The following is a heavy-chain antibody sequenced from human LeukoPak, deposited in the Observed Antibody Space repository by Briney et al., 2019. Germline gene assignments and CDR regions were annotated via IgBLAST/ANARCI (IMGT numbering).Heavy chain of an antibody. J-gene: IGHJ4*02. CDR3: AKGGATVIDY. CDR1: VFTFSNYW. D-gene: IGHD4-17*01. CDR2: INSDGSST. Sequence: GGSLRLSCAASVFTFSNYWMHWVRQAPGKGLVWVSRINSDGSSTTSADSVRGRFTISRDNAKNTLYLQMNSLRAEDTAVYYCAKGGATVIDYWGQGTLVTVSS. V-gene: IGHV3-74*01.